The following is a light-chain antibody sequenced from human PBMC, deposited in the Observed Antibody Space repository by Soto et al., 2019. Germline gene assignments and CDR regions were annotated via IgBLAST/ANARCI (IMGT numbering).Light chain of an antibody. Sequence: DIQMTQSPSSLSASVGDRVNITCRASQGISNYLAWYQQKPGKVPTLLIHAASTLQSGVPSRFSGSGSGTDFILTISSLQPDDVATYYCQKYNSAPPLTFGGGTKVDIK. CDR3: QKYNSAPPLT. J-gene: IGKJ4*01. CDR1: QGISNY. V-gene: IGKV1-27*01. CDR2: AAS.